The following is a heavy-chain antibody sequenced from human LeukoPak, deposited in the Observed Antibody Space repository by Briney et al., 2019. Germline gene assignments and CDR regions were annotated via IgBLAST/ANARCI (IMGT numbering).Heavy chain of an antibody. J-gene: IGHJ4*02. CDR1: GGSISSGSYY. Sequence: SETLSPTCTVSGGSISSGSYYWSWIRQPAGKGLEWIGRIYTSGSTNYNPSLQSRVTISVDTSKNQLSLKLSSVTAADTAVYYCSRDPPAGTSPYWGQGTLVTVSS. CDR2: IYTSGST. D-gene: IGHD1-7*01. CDR3: SRDPPAGTSPY. V-gene: IGHV4-61*02.